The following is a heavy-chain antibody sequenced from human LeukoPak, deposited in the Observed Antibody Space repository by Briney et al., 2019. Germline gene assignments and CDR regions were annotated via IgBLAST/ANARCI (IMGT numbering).Heavy chain of an antibody. Sequence: GGSLRLSCAASGYTFSSYSMNWVRQAPGKGLEWVSSISSGSSYIYYADSVKGRFTISRDNAKNSLYLQMNSLRVEDTAVYYCASRHCSGGGCYFAGADPFDYWGQGTLVTVSS. CDR2: ISSGSSYI. CDR3: ASRHCSGGGCYFAGADPFDY. J-gene: IGHJ4*02. D-gene: IGHD2-15*01. CDR1: GYTFSSYS. V-gene: IGHV3-21*04.